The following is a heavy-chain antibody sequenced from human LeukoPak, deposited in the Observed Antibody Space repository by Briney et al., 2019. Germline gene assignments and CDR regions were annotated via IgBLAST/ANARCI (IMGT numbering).Heavy chain of an antibody. CDR1: TFTVSSNY. D-gene: IGHD3-10*01. V-gene: IGHV3-66*01. CDR2: IYSDGST. CDR3: ARGRYGSGNYYLDY. J-gene: IGHJ4*02. Sequence: GGSLRLSCAASTFTVSSNYMSWVRQAPGEGLELVSVIYSDGSTYYADSVKGRFTISRDNSKNTLYLQMNSLRAEDTAVYYCARGRYGSGNYYLDYWGQGTLVSVSS.